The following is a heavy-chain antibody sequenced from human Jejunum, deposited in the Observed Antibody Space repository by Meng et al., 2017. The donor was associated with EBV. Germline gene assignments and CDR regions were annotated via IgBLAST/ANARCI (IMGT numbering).Heavy chain of an antibody. D-gene: IGHD1-26*01. V-gene: IGHV2-5*02. J-gene: IGHJ4*02. CDR2: IYWDDSR. CDR3: AHKGSGSYPLDY. Sequence: QVTLNGAGHNMVNPTQTLTLTCTFSGFLISANGVGVAWIRQPPGKALEWLAVIYWDDSRLYSPSMRSRLTITKDTSKNQVVLIMTNMDTVDTATYYCAHKGSGSYPLDYWGQGTLVTVSS. CDR1: GFLISANGVG.